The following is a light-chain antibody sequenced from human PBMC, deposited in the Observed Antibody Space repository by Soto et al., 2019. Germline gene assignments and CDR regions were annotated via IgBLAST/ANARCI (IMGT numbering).Light chain of an antibody. Sequence: EIVLTQSPATLSLSPGERATLSCRASQSVSSSYLAWYQQKPGQAPRLLMYGASTKATGIPDRFSGSGSGTDLTLTINRLEPEDFAVYYCQQYTSPLYTFGQGTKLEI. CDR3: QQYTSPLYT. CDR1: QSVSSSY. V-gene: IGKV3-20*01. CDR2: GAS. J-gene: IGKJ2*01.